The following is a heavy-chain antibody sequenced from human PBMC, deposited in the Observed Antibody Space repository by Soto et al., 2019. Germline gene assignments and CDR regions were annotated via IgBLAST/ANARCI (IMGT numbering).Heavy chain of an antibody. Sequence: ASVKVSCKASGYTFTSYAMHWVRQAPGQRLEWMGWINAGNGNTKYSQKFQGRVTITRDTSASTAYMELSSLRSEDTAVYYCARDYCSGGSCYTPSFDYWGQGTLVTVSS. J-gene: IGHJ4*02. D-gene: IGHD2-15*01. CDR2: INAGNGNT. V-gene: IGHV1-3*01. CDR3: ARDYCSGGSCYTPSFDY. CDR1: GYTFTSYA.